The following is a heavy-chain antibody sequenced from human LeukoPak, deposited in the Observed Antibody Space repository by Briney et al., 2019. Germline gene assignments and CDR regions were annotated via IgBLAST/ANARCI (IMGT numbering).Heavy chain of an antibody. CDR2: IDWDDDK. V-gene: IGHV2-70*04. CDR1: GFSLSTSGMR. Sequence: SGPTLVNPTQTLTLTCTFSGFSLSTSGMRVSWIRQPPGKALEWLARIDWDDDKFYSISLKTRLTISKDTSKNQVVLTMTNMDPVDTATYYCARGWYGFWFDPWGQGTLVTVSS. D-gene: IGHD6-19*01. J-gene: IGHJ5*02. CDR3: ARGWYGFWFDP.